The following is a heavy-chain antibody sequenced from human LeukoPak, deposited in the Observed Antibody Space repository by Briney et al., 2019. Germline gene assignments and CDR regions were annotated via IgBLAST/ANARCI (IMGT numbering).Heavy chain of an antibody. V-gene: IGHV4-34*01. CDR2: INHSGST. Sequence: SSETLSLTCAVYGGSFSGYYWSWIRQPPGKGLEWIGEINHSGSTNYNPSLKSRVTISVDTSKNQFSLKLSSVTAADTAVYYCARGRGRYDSSGYGGYWGQGTLVTVSS. D-gene: IGHD3-22*01. CDR3: ARGRGRYDSSGYGGY. J-gene: IGHJ4*02. CDR1: GGSFSGYY.